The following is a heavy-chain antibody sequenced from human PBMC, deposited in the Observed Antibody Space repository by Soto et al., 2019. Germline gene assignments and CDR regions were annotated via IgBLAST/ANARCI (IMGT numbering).Heavy chain of an antibody. Sequence: GGSLRLSCAASGFTFSSYAMSWVRQAPGKGLVWVSGISGDGASTNYADSAKGRFTVSRDNAKNTVYLQMNSLTAEDTALYYCVRRVPGYYAMDVWGQGTTVTVSS. V-gene: IGHV3-23*01. CDR1: GFTFSSYA. CDR2: ISGDGAST. J-gene: IGHJ6*02. CDR3: VRRVPGYYAMDV.